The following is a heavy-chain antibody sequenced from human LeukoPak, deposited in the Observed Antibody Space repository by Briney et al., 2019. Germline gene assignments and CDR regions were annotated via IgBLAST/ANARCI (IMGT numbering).Heavy chain of an antibody. D-gene: IGHD3-10*01. Sequence: ASVKVSSKASGYTFTSYAISWVRQAPGQGLEWMGWISAYNGNTNYAQKLQGRVTVTTDTSTSTAYMELRSLASDDTAVYYCARVEEVRGGITSFDYWGQGTLVTVSS. CDR2: ISAYNGNT. J-gene: IGHJ4*02. CDR3: ARVEEVRGGITSFDY. CDR1: GYTFTSYA. V-gene: IGHV1-18*01.